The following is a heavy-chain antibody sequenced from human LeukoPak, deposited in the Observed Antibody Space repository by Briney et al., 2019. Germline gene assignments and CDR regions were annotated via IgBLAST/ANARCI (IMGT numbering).Heavy chain of an antibody. J-gene: IGHJ4*02. Sequence: PGGSLRLSCAASGFTFSSYSMNWVRQPPGRGLEWVSSISSSSSYIYYADSVKGRFTISRDNAKNSLYLQMNSLRAEDTAVYYCARAFPYYYDSSGYYDYWGQGTLVTVSS. D-gene: IGHD3-22*01. CDR2: ISSSSSYI. CDR1: GFTFSSYS. CDR3: ARAFPYYYDSSGYYDY. V-gene: IGHV3-21*01.